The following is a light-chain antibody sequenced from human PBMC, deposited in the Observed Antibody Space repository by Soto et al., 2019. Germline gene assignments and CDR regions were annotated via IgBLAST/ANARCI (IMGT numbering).Light chain of an antibody. J-gene: IGKJ3*01. CDR2: DAS. CDR1: QTIGKY. CDR3: QQSFSIPFT. Sequence: DIQMIQSPSSLSATVGERVTITCRASQTIGKYLNWYQQQPGKVPKLLIYDASYLQSGVPSRFSGSEAGIDFTLNISDLRPEDFATYYCQQSFSIPFTFGPGTKVDIK. V-gene: IGKV1-39*01.